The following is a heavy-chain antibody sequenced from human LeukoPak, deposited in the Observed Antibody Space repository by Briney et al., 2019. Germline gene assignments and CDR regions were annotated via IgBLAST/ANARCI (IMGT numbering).Heavy chain of an antibody. J-gene: IGHJ6*04. V-gene: IGHV1-2*04. Sequence: GASVKVSCKASGYTFTGYYMHWVRQAPGQGLEWMGWINPNSGGTNYAQKFQGWVTMTRDTSISTAYMELSRLRSDDTAVYYCARGLTFTAVAGTHTREYYGMDVWGKGTTVTVSS. D-gene: IGHD6-19*01. CDR2: INPNSGGT. CDR1: GYTFTGYY. CDR3: ARGLTFTAVAGTHTREYYGMDV.